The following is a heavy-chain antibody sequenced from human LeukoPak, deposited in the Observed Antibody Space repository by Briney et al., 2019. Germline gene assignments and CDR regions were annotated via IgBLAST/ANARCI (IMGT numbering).Heavy chain of an antibody. J-gene: IGHJ5*02. CDR3: ARGLKYGDYVSWFDP. CDR1: GGSISSYY. D-gene: IGHD4-17*01. CDR2: IYYSGST. V-gene: IGHV4-59*01. Sequence: SETLSLTCTVSGGSISSYYWSWIRQPPGKGLEWIGYIYYSGSTNYNPSLKSRVTISVDTPKNQFSLKLSSVTAADTAVYYCARGLKYGDYVSWFDPWGQGTLVTVSS.